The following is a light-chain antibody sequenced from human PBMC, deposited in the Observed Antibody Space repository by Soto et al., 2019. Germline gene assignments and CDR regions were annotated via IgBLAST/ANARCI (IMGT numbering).Light chain of an antibody. Sequence: QSALTQPASVSGSPGQSIAISCTGTRSDVGGYNYVSWYQQPPGKAPKLIIYDVSDRPSGVSTRFSGSKSVNTASLTISGLQAGDEADYYCSSYTSQSTVVFGGGTQLTVL. V-gene: IGLV2-14*01. J-gene: IGLJ3*02. CDR3: SSYTSQSTVV. CDR1: RSDVGGYNY. CDR2: DVS.